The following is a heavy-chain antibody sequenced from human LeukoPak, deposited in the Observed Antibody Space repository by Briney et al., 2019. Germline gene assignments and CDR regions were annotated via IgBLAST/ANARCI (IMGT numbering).Heavy chain of an antibody. Sequence: SETLSLTCTVSGGSISSGDYYWSWIRQPPGKGLEWIGYIYYSGSTYYNPSLKSRVTISVDPSENQFSLKLSSVPAADTAVYYCARSLTIFGVVTDWGQGTLVTVSS. CDR2: IYYSGST. CDR1: GGSISSGDYY. V-gene: IGHV4-30-4*08. J-gene: IGHJ4*02. D-gene: IGHD3-3*01. CDR3: ARSLTIFGVVTD.